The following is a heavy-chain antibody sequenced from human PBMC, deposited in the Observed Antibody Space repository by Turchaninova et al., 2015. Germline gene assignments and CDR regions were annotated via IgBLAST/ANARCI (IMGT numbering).Heavy chain of an antibody. V-gene: IGHV4-34*01. D-gene: IGHD3-22*01. Sequence: QVQLQQWGAGLLKPSETLSLPCAVYVGYFSGYDWSWIRQPPGKGLGGIGKINHSGSTNYNPSLKSRDTISVDTSKNQFSLKLSSVTAADTAVYYCARGGSGGYDSSGYHSHLYFDYWGQGTMVTVSS. CDR3: ARGGSGGYDSSGYHSHLYFDY. CDR2: INHSGST. CDR1: VGYFSGYD. J-gene: IGHJ4*02.